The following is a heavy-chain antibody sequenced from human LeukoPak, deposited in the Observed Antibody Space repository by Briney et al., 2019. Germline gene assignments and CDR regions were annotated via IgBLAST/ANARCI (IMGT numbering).Heavy chain of an antibody. Sequence: PSETLSLTCAVYGGSFSGYYWSWIRQPPGKGLEWIGEINHSGSTNYNPSLKSRVTISVDTSKNQFSLKLSSVTAADTAVYYCARGRVNGSFLAARRRGGPFDPWGQGTLVTVSS. CDR2: INHSGST. CDR3: ARGRVNGSFLAARRRGGPFDP. J-gene: IGHJ5*02. CDR1: GGSFSGYY. V-gene: IGHV4-34*01. D-gene: IGHD6-6*01.